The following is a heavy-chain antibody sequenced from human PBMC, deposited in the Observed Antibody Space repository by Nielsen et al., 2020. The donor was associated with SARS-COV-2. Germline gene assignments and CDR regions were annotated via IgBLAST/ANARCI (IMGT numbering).Heavy chain of an antibody. V-gene: IGHV4-4*02. CDR3: ARDCSCGLGSSPSYYFDY. J-gene: IGHJ4*02. CDR2: IYHRGST. D-gene: IGHD7-27*01. CDR1: GFTFSSYW. Sequence: GSLRLSCAASGFTFSSYWMSWVRQPPGKGLEWIGEIYHRGSTNYSPSLKTRVTISVDKSKNQFSLELRSVTAADTAVYYCARDCSCGLGSSPSYYFDYWGQGTLVTVSS.